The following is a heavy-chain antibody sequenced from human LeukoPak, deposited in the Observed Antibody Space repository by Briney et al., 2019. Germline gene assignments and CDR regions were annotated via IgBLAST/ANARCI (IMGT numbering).Heavy chain of an antibody. CDR3: ARNTETAIPLPYYFDY. CDR2: INTGNGNT. D-gene: IGHD2-21*02. J-gene: IGHJ4*02. Sequence: ASVKVSCKASGYTFTSYAMHWVRQAPGQRLECMGWINTGNGNTKYSQKFQGRVTITRDTSASTAYMVLSSLRSEDTAVYYCARNTETAIPLPYYFDYWGQGTLVTVSS. V-gene: IGHV1-3*04. CDR1: GYTFTSYA.